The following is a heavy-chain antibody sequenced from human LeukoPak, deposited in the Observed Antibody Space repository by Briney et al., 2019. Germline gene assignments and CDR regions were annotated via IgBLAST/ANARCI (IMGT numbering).Heavy chain of an antibody. Sequence: GGSLRLSCVASGFTFSSYWMSWVRQAPGKGLEWVANIKQDGSEKYYVDSVNGRFTIYRDKAKNSLYLQMNSLRGEDTAVYYCARVGSGWSLDYWGQGTLVTVSS. CDR3: ARVGSGWSLDY. V-gene: IGHV3-7*01. D-gene: IGHD6-19*01. CDR2: IKQDGSEK. CDR1: GFTFSSYW. J-gene: IGHJ4*02.